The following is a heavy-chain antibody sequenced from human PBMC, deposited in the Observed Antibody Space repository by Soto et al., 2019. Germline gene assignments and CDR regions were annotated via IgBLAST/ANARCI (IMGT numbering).Heavy chain of an antibody. J-gene: IGHJ6*02. Sequence: GGSLRLSCAASGFTFSDYYMSWIRQAPGKGLEWVSYISSSSSYTNYADSVKGRFTISRDNAKNSLYLQMNSLRAEDTAVYYCARERREYYYDSSGPWDVWGQGTTVTVSS. CDR1: GFTFSDYY. D-gene: IGHD3-22*01. CDR2: ISSSSSYT. CDR3: ARERREYYYDSSGPWDV. V-gene: IGHV3-11*05.